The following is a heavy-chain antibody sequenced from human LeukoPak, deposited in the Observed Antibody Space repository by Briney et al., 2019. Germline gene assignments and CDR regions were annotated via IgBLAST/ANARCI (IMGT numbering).Heavy chain of an antibody. V-gene: IGHV3-74*01. D-gene: IGHD3-16*02. J-gene: IGHJ4*02. CDR2: INSDGSST. Sequence: GGSLRLSCAASGFTFSSYWMHWVRQAPGKGLVWVSRINSDGSSTSYADSAKGRFTISRDNAKNTLYLQMNSLRAEDTAVYYCARDGDYVWGSYRHFDYWGQGTLVTVSS. CDR1: GFTFSSYW. CDR3: ARDGDYVWGSYRHFDY.